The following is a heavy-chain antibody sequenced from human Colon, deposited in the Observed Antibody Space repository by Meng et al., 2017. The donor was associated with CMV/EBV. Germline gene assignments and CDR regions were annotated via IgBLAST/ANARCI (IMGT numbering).Heavy chain of an antibody. Sequence: QVQLQESGPGLVKPSETLSLTCTVSGGSISGHYWTWIRRPAGEGLQWLGRIYSNGRIDENYSLRSRVTISVDTSKNQLSLRLTSVTAADTVVYYCGRAGARGVPIDVWGRGTLVTVSS. D-gene: IGHD3-10*01. V-gene: IGHV4-4*07. J-gene: IGHJ1*01. CDR3: GRAGARGVPIDV. CDR1: GGSISGHY. CDR2: IYSNGRI.